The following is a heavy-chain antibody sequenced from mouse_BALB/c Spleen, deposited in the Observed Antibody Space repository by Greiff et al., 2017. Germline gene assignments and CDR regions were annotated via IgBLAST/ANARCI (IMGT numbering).Heavy chain of an antibody. CDR2: ISNGGGST. CDR3: ARLLLRYWYFDV. V-gene: IGHV5-12-2*01. Sequence: EVQGVESGGGSVQPGGSLKLSCAASGFTFSSYTMSWVRQTPEKRLEWVAYISNGGGSTYYPDTVKGRFTISRDNAKNTLYLQMSSLKSEDTAMYYCARLLLRYWYFDVWGAGTTVTVSS. D-gene: IGHD1-1*01. J-gene: IGHJ1*01. CDR1: GFTFSSYT.